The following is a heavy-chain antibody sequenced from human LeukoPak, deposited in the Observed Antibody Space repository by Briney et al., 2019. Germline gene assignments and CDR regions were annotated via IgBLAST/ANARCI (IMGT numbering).Heavy chain of an antibody. D-gene: IGHD3-3*01. Sequence: GGSLRLSCAASGFTFSSYAMSWVRQAPGKGLEWVSAISGSGGYTYYADSVKGRFTISRDNSKNTLYLQMNSLRAEDTAVYYCAKDSSSYYDFWSGYPGGDYWGQGTLVTVSS. CDR1: GFTFSSYA. CDR2: ISGSGGYT. CDR3: AKDSSSYYDFWSGYPGGDY. V-gene: IGHV3-23*01. J-gene: IGHJ4*02.